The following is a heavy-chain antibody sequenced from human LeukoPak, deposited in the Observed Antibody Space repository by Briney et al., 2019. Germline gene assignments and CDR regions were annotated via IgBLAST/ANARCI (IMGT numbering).Heavy chain of an antibody. D-gene: IGHD1-26*01. Sequence: SETLSLTCTVSAYFIHSGYYWGWIRQPPGKGLEWIGSIYHSGSTYYNPSLKSRVTISADTSKNQFSLKLSSVTAADTALYYCARRPWVGAADSWGQGTMVTVSS. CDR1: AYFIHSGYY. CDR3: ARRPWVGAADS. J-gene: IGHJ3*01. V-gene: IGHV4-38-2*02. CDR2: IYHSGST.